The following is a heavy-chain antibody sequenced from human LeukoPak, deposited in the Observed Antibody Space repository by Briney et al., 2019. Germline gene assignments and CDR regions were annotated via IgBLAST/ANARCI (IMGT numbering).Heavy chain of an antibody. D-gene: IGHD4-17*01. CDR1: GGTFSSYA. CDR3: ARDESGVTSYYYGMDV. Sequence: ASVKVSCKASGGTFSSYAISWVRQAPGQGLEWMGGIIPIFGTANYAQKFQGRVTITADESTSTAYMELSSLRSEDTAVYYCARDESGVTSYYYGMDVWGQGTTVTVSS. V-gene: IGHV1-69*13. J-gene: IGHJ6*02. CDR2: IIPIFGTA.